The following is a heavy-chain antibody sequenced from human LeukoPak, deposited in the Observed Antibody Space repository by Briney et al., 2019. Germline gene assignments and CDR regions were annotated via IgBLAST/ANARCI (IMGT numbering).Heavy chain of an antibody. V-gene: IGHV4-59*01. J-gene: IGHJ4*02. CDR1: GGSISSYY. CDR3: ARDGGYYDSSGFDY. D-gene: IGHD3-22*01. CDR2: IYYSGST. Sequence: PSETLSLTCTVSGGSISSYYWSWIRQPPGKGLEWIGYIYYSGSTNYSPSLKSQVTISVDTSKNQFSLKLSSVTAADTAVYYCARDGGYYDSSGFDYWGQGTLVTVSS.